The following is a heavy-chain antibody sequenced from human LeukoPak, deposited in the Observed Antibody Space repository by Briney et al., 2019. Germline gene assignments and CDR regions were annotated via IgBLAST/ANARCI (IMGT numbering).Heavy chain of an antibody. D-gene: IGHD1/OR15-1a*01. Sequence: GGSLRLSCAASGLTFSSYAMSWVRQAPGKGLEGVSAISGSGGSTYYADSVKGRFTISRDNSKNTLYLQMNSLRAEDTAVYYCAKGNRSTNKYYYYMDVWGKGATVTVSS. V-gene: IGHV3-23*01. CDR3: AKGNRSTNKYYYYMDV. CDR1: GLTFSSYA. CDR2: ISGSGGST. J-gene: IGHJ6*03.